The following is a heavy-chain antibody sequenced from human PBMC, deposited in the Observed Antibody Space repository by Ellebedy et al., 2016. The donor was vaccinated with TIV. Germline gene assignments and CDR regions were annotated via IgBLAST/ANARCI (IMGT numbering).Heavy chain of an antibody. CDR3: AKDVGDVVSKVPYYMDV. CDR1: GFIFSGYG. V-gene: IGHV3-33*06. D-gene: IGHD2-15*01. CDR2: IWYDGSEE. J-gene: IGHJ6*03. Sequence: GESLKISXAASGFIFSGYGMHWVRQAPGKGLEWVGVIWYDGSEEVYADSVKGRFTISRDNSKNTLYLQMNSLGDGDTALYYCAKDVGDVVSKVPYYMDVWGTGTMVAVSS.